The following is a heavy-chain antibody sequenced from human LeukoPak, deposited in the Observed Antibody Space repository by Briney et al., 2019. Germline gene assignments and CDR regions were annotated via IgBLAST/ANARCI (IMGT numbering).Heavy chain of an antibody. V-gene: IGHV3-11*01. CDR2: ISSSGSTI. CDR3: ARERDRGAEYYFDY. Sequence: GGSLRLSCAASGFTFSDYYMSWIRQAPGKGLEWVSYISSSGSTIYYADSVKGRFTISRDNAKNSLYLQMNSLRAEDTAVYYCARERDRGAEYYFDYWGQGTLVNVSS. J-gene: IGHJ4*02. D-gene: IGHD3-10*01. CDR1: GFTFSDYY.